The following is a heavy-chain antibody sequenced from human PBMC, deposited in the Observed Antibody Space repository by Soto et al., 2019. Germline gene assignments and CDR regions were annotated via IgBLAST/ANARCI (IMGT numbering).Heavy chain of an antibody. CDR1: GFTFVSYD. CDR3: VIRWLSKAEVRGYFDY. V-gene: IGHV3-23*01. CDR2: ISGSGGST. Sequence: EVQLLESGGGLVQPGGSLRLSCAASGFTFVSYDMTWVRQAPGKGLEWVSAISGSGGSTYYGDSVKGRFTISRDNSKKMVFMQMSSLRAEDTALYYCVIRWLSKAEVRGYFDYWGQGTLVTVSS. D-gene: IGHD3-10*01. J-gene: IGHJ4*02.